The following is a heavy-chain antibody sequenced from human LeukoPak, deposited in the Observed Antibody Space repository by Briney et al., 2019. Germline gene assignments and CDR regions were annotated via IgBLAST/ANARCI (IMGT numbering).Heavy chain of an antibody. CDR3: ARDGSVSTSCYFLDY. D-gene: IGHD2-2*01. Sequence: GGSLRLSCAASGFTFSSYAMSWVRQAPGKGLEWVSAISGSGGSTYYADSVKGRFTISRDNSKNTLYLQMNSLRAEDTAVYYCARDGSVSTSCYFLDYWGQGTLVTVSS. J-gene: IGHJ4*02. CDR2: ISGSGGST. CDR1: GFTFSSYA. V-gene: IGHV3-23*01.